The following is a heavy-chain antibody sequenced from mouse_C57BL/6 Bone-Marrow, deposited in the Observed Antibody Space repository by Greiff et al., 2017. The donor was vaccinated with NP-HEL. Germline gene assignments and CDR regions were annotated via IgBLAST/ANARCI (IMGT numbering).Heavy chain of an antibody. CDR3: AREGGFAY. CDR2: IYPRSGNT. Sequence: QVHVKQSGAELARPGASVKLSCKASGYTFTSYGISWVKQRTGQGLVWIGEIYPRSGNTYYNEKFKGKATLTADKSSSTAYMELRSLTSEDSAVYFCAREGGFAYWGQGTLVTVSA. V-gene: IGHV1-81*01. J-gene: IGHJ3*01. CDR1: GYTFTSYG.